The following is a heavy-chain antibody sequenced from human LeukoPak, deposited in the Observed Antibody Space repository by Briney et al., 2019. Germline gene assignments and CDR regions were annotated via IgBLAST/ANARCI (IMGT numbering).Heavy chain of an antibody. CDR1: GGSISSSSYY. Sequence: SETLSLTCTVSGGSISSSSYYWGWLRQPPGTGLEWIGSIYYSGSTYYNPSLKSRVTISVDTSKNQFSLKLSSVTAADTAVYYCARINMVRGVISFDYWGQGTLVTVSS. D-gene: IGHD3-10*01. CDR2: IYYSGST. V-gene: IGHV4-39*01. J-gene: IGHJ4*02. CDR3: ARINMVRGVISFDY.